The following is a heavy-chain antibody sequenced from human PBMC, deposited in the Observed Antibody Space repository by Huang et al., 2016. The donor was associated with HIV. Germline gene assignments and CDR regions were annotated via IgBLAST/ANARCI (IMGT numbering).Heavy chain of an antibody. D-gene: IGHD5-18*01. V-gene: IGHV5-51*03. CDR3: AIHDSNDFTFDD. CDR2: ICPCNSNT. J-gene: IGHJ4*02. CDR1: GFSFTSYW. Sequence: EVQLVQSGVEVKKPGESLKIFCKGSGFSFTSYWIGCVRRIPGKGLECMCLICPCNSNTFSSPAFQGQVTIAADKYTRTAYLQWSSLKASDSAIYYCAIHDSNDFTFDDWGQGTLVAVSS.